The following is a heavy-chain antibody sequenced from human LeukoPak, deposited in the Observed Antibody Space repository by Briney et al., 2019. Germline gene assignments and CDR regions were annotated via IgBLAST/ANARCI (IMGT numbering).Heavy chain of an antibody. Sequence: ASVKVSCKASGGTFSSYAISWVRQAPGQGLEWMGGIIPIFGTANYAQKFQGRVTITTDESTSTAYMELSSLRSEDTAVYYCARGRAMAIILFDYWGQGTLVTVSS. CDR2: IIPIFGTA. CDR1: GGTFSSYA. V-gene: IGHV1-69*05. J-gene: IGHJ4*02. D-gene: IGHD5-24*01. CDR3: ARGRAMAIILFDY.